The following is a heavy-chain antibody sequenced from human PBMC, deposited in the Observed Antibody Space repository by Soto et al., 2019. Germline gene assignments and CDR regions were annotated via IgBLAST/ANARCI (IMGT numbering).Heavy chain of an antibody. V-gene: IGHV4-59*01. D-gene: IGHD2-2*01. Sequence: SETLSLTCTVSGGSISSYYWSWIRQPPGKGLEWIGYIYYSVSTNYNPSLKSRVTISVDTSKNQFSLKLSSVTAADTAVYYCARATVVPAPIYPGGMDVWGQGTRVTVSS. J-gene: IGHJ6*02. CDR2: IYYSVST. CDR3: ARATVVPAPIYPGGMDV. CDR1: GGSISSYY.